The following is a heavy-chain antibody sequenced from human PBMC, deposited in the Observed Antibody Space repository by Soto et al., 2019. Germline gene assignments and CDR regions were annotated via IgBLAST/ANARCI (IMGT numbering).Heavy chain of an antibody. J-gene: IGHJ6*02. CDR3: ARNNYGSGSYFGVPGYYYGMDV. Sequence: PSETLSLTCAVSGGSISSGGYSWSWIRQPPGKGLEWIGYIYHSGSTYYNPSLKSRVTISVDTSKNQFSLKLSSVTAADTAVYYCARNNYGSGSYFGVPGYYYGMDVWGQGTTVTVSS. CDR2: IYHSGST. D-gene: IGHD3-10*01. CDR1: GGSISSGGYS. V-gene: IGHV4-30-2*01.